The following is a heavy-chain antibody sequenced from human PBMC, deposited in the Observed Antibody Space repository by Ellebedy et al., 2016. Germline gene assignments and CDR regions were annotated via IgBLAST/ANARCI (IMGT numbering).Heavy chain of an antibody. D-gene: IGHD4/OR15-4a*01. V-gene: IGHV3-23*01. Sequence: GESLKISXAASGFTFSNYAMAWVRQAPGKGLEWVSLIGGSGDNTYYADSVKGRFTISRDNSKNTLYLQMHSLRAEDTAVYYCANRLSASNYFDFWGQGTLVTVSS. CDR3: ANRLSASNYFDF. CDR1: GFTFSNYA. CDR2: IGGSGDNT. J-gene: IGHJ4*02.